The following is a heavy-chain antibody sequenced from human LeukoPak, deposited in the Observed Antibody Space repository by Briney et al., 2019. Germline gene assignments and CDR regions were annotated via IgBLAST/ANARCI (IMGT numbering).Heavy chain of an antibody. J-gene: IGHJ4*02. CDR1: GFTFSSYS. Sequence: PGGSLRLSCAASGFTFSSYSMNWVRQAPGKGLEWVSSISSSSSYIYYADSVKGRFTISRDNAKNSLYLQMNSLRAEDTAVYYCARSIAAAGDVRYYFDYWGQGTLVTVSS. CDR3: ARSIAAAGDVRYYFDY. V-gene: IGHV3-21*01. CDR2: ISSSSSYI. D-gene: IGHD6-13*01.